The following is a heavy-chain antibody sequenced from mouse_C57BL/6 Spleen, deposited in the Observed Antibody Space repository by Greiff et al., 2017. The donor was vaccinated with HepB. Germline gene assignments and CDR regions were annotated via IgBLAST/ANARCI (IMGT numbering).Heavy chain of an antibody. V-gene: IGHV7-3*01. D-gene: IGHD2-3*01. CDR3: ARYDGYYSWFAY. Sequence: SLLLSFSSSVFTFTDYYMSWVRQPPGKALEWLGFIRNKANGYTTEYSASVKGRFTISRDNSQSILYLQMNALRAEDSATYYCARYDGYYSWFAYWGQGTLVTVSA. CDR1: VFTFTDYY. J-gene: IGHJ3*01. CDR2: IRNKANGYTT.